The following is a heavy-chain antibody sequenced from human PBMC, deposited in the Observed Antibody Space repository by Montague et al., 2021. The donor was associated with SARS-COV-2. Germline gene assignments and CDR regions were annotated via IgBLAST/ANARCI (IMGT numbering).Heavy chain of an antibody. CDR3: ARGFDY. CDR1: GGSISSYY. CDR2: IYYSGST. J-gene: IGHJ4*02. V-gene: IGHV4-59*08. Sequence: SETLSLTCTVSGGSISSYYRSWVRQPPGKGLEWIGYIYYSGSTNYNPSLKSRVTISVDTSKNQFSLKLSSVTAADTAAYYCARGFDYWGQGTLVTVSS.